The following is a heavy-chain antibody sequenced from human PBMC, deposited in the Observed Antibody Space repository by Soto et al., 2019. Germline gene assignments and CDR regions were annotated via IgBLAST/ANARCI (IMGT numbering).Heavy chain of an antibody. CDR1: GYTFYSHS. Sequence: QAQLVQSGAGVKKPGASVKVSCKASGYTFYSHSISWVRQAPGQGLEWMGRISADNSNTKYAQKFRGRVTMTTDTSTSTVYMELRNLRSDDTAVYYCARCIQQDYYYGMDVWGQGTTVTVSS. D-gene: IGHD5-18*01. J-gene: IGHJ6*02. V-gene: IGHV1-18*01. CDR3: ARCIQQDYYYGMDV. CDR2: ISADNSNT.